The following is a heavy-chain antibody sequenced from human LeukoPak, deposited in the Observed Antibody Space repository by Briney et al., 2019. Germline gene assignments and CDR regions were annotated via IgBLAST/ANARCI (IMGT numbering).Heavy chain of an antibody. CDR3: ARGAYCSGGSCSGTRFDP. J-gene: IGHJ5*02. CDR1: GGSFSGYY. D-gene: IGHD2-15*01. Sequence: SETLSLTCAVYGGSFSGYYWSWIRQPPGKGLEWIGEINHSGSTNYKPSLKSRVIISVDTPKNQFSLNLNSVTAADTAVYYCARGAYCSGGSCSGTRFDPWGQGTLVTVSS. V-gene: IGHV4-34*01. CDR2: INHSGST.